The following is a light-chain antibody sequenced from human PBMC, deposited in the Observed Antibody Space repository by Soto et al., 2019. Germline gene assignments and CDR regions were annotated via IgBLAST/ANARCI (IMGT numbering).Light chain of an antibody. CDR3: QQYNNWPPVT. CDR2: GAS. CDR1: QSVSSN. Sequence: EIVMTQSPATLSVSPGERATLSCRASQSVSSNLVWYQQKPGQTPRLLIYGASTRATGIPVRFSGSGSGTEFTLTISSLQSEDFAVYYCQQYNNWPPVTFGQGTKLEIK. J-gene: IGKJ2*01. V-gene: IGKV3-15*01.